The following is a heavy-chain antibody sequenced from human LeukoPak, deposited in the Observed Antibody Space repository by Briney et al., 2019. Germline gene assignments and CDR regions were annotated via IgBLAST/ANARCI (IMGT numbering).Heavy chain of an antibody. Sequence: PGGSLRLSCAASGFPFSSYWMHWVRQAPGKGPVWVSRINSDGGSTGYADSVKGRFTISRDNAKNTLYLQMNSLRAGDMAVYYCARGDAFRPFDYWGQGTLVTVSS. V-gene: IGHV3-74*01. J-gene: IGHJ4*02. D-gene: IGHD2-21*02. CDR2: INSDGGST. CDR3: ARGDAFRPFDY. CDR1: GFPFSSYW.